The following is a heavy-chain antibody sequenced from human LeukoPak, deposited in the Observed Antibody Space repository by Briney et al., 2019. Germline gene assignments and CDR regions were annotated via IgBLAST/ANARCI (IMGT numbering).Heavy chain of an antibody. Sequence: SETLSLTCTVSGVSISSYYWSWIRQPPGKGLEWIGYIYYSGSTNYNPSLKSRVTISVDTSKNQFSLKLSSVTAADTAVYYCARDGTYSGFDYWGQGTLVTVSS. V-gene: IGHV4-59*01. D-gene: IGHD4-11*01. CDR1: GVSISSYY. J-gene: IGHJ4*02. CDR3: ARDGTYSGFDY. CDR2: IYYSGST.